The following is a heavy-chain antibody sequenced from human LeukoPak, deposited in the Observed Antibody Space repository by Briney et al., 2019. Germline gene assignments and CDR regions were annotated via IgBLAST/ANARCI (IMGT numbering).Heavy chain of an antibody. CDR2: IYQSGST. Sequence: SETLPLTCAVSGYSISSGYYWGWIRQPPGKGLEWIGIIYQSGSTFYNPSLKTRVTISVDTSKNQFSLTLSSVTAADTAVYYCARIFGSGNENYFYYMDVWGKGTTVTVS. J-gene: IGHJ6*03. D-gene: IGHD3-10*01. CDR1: GYSISSGYY. V-gene: IGHV4-38-2*01. CDR3: ARIFGSGNENYFYYMDV.